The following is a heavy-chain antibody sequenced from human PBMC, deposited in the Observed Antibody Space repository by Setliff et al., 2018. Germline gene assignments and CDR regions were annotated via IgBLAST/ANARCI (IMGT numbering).Heavy chain of an antibody. Sequence: ASVKVSCKTSGYSFTSHYMHWVRQAPGQGLEWMGIINPGGLTSSSTQKFEGRVTMTRDTSTSTVYMELNSLTSDDTAVYYCARINFYVSSGYYYAPDFWGQGTLVTVSS. J-gene: IGHJ4*02. CDR1: GYSFTSHY. D-gene: IGHD3-22*01. CDR2: INPGGLTS. CDR3: ARINFYVSSGYYYAPDF. V-gene: IGHV1-46*01.